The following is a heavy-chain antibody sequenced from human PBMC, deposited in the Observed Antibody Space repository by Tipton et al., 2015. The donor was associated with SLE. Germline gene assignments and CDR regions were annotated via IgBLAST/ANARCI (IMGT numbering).Heavy chain of an antibody. V-gene: IGHV4-59*11. J-gene: IGHJ4*02. CDR3: AGAWQGYCSGGTCYVLDY. Sequence: TLSLTCTVSGGSISSHYWSWLRQPPGKGLEWIGYISYSETTNYNPSLKSRVTISVDTSKNRFSLKLRSVTAADTAVYYCAGAWQGYCSGGTCYVLDYWGQGTLVTVSS. CDR2: ISYSETT. D-gene: IGHD2-15*01. CDR1: GGSISSHY.